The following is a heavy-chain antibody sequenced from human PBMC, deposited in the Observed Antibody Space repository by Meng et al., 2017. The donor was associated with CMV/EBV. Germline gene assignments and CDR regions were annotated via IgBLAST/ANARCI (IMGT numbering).Heavy chain of an antibody. CDR2: IYTSGST. J-gene: IGHJ4*02. Sequence: QWLLQESVPGLVKPSGTLSLTCTVSGGSISSYYWSWIRQPAGKGLEWMGRIYTSGSTNDNPSLKSRVTMSVETSKNQFSLKLSSVTAADTAVYYCARGGLYYYDSSGHFDYWGQGTLVTVSS. CDR1: GGSISSYY. V-gene: IGHV4-4*07. D-gene: IGHD3-22*01. CDR3: ARGGLYYYDSSGHFDY.